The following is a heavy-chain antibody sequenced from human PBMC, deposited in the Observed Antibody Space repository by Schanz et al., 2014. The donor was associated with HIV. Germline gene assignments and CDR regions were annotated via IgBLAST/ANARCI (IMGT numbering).Heavy chain of an antibody. J-gene: IGHJ4*02. D-gene: IGHD5-12*01. V-gene: IGHV3-33*01. CDR2: IWYDGTNT. CDR1: GFTFSSYG. Sequence: QVQLVESGGGVVQPGRSLRLSCAASGFTFSSYGMHWVRQAPGKGLEWVAVIWYDGTNTLYADSVKGRFTISRDDFKDTLYLQMNSLRVEDTAVYHCVRDQSLWGSGYTYFDHWGQGTQVTVSS. CDR3: VRDQSLWGSGYTYFDH.